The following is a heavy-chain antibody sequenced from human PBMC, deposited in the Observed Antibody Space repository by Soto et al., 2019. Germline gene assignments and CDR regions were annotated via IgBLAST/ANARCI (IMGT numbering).Heavy chain of an antibody. CDR2: ISDSGST. V-gene: IGHV3-23*01. CDR1: GFTFTNYA. Sequence: EVQLLESGGVLVQPGGSLRLSCAASGFTFTNYAMNCVRLAPGKGLEWVSTISDSGSTYYADSVKGRFTISRDNSKNTLYLHMSSLRAEDTAVYFCAKGVDGPHCTRTSCLFYFDYWGQGTLVTVSS. CDR3: AKGVDGPHCTRTSCLFYFDY. J-gene: IGHJ4*02. D-gene: IGHD2-2*01.